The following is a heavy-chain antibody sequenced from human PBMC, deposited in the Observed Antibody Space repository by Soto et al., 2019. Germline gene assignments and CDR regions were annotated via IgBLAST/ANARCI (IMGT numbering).Heavy chain of an antibody. CDR3: ARVGRLITAAGLLDA. D-gene: IGHD6-13*01. CDR2: IYYSGST. Sequence: SETLSLTCTLSNGSIGSYYWTWIRQPPGKGLEWIGHIYYSGSTNYNPSLKSRLTLSLDTSKNQFSLKLTSVTAADTAVYYCARVGRLITAAGLLDAWGQGTLVTVSS. CDR1: NGSIGSYY. J-gene: IGHJ5*02. V-gene: IGHV4-59*01.